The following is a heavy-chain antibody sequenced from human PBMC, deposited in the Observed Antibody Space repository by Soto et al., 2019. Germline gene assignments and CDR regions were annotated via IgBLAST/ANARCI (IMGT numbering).Heavy chain of an antibody. D-gene: IGHD3-16*02. J-gene: IGHJ4*02. Sequence: ASVKVSCKASGCTFTSYDINWVRQATGQGLEWMGWMNPNSGNTGYAQKFQGRVTMTTDTSISTAYMELRSLRSDDTAVYYCARVSVRWLQYFDYWGQGTLVTVSS. CDR1: GCTFTSYD. CDR2: MNPNSGNT. V-gene: IGHV1-8*01. CDR3: ARVSVRWLQYFDY.